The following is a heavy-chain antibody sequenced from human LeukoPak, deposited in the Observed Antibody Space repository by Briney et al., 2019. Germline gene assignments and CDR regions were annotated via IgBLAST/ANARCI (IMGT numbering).Heavy chain of an antibody. CDR2: ISAYNGNT. J-gene: IGHJ4*02. Sequence: GASVKVSCQASGYTFTSYGISWVRQAPGQGLEWMGWISAYNGNTNYAQKLQGRVTMTTDTSTSTAYMELRSLRSDDTAVYYCARDRMLAIWTVGATTFDYWGQGTLVTVSS. CDR3: ARDRMLAIWTVGATTFDY. CDR1: GYTFTSYG. V-gene: IGHV1-18*01. D-gene: IGHD1-26*01.